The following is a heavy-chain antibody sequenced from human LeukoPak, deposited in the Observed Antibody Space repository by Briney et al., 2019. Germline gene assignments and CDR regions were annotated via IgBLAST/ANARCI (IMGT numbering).Heavy chain of an antibody. D-gene: IGHD4-11*01. CDR3: ARDYSNYRGNFDY. Sequence: GASVKVSCKASGGTFSSYTISWVRQAPGQGLEWIGRIIPILGIANYAQKFQGRVTITADKSTSTAYMELSSLRSEDTAVYYCARDYSNYRGNFDYWGQGTLVTVSS. V-gene: IGHV1-69*04. J-gene: IGHJ4*02. CDR1: GGTFSSYT. CDR2: IIPILGIA.